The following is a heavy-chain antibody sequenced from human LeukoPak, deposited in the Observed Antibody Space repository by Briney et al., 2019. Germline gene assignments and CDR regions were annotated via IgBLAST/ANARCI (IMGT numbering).Heavy chain of an antibody. V-gene: IGHV1-69*05. CDR2: IIPIFGTA. J-gene: IGHJ6*02. CDR1: GGTFSSYA. D-gene: IGHD1-1*01. CDR3: AGSVATGTTDQLDYYYYGMDV. Sequence: ASVKVSCKASGGTFSSYAISWVRQAPGQGLEWMGGIIPIFGTASYAQNFQGRVTMTRDTSTSTVYMELSSLRSEDTAVYYCAGSVATGTTDQLDYYYYGMDVWGQGTTVTVSS.